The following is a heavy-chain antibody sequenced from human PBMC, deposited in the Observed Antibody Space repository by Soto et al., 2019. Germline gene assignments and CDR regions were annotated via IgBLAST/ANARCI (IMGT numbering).Heavy chain of an antibody. V-gene: IGHV1-3*01. J-gene: IGHJ1*01. CDR2: INAGNGNT. Sequence: QVQLVQSGAEVKKPGATVKVSCKGTGYTFTSYAMHWVRPAPGQRLEWMGWINAGNGNTKYSQKFQGRVTITRDTSASTADMGLSSLRSEDTAVYYCARSQPSYSVSPTGYFQHWGQGTLVSVSS. D-gene: IGHD1-26*01. CDR1: GYTFTSYA. CDR3: ARSQPSYSVSPTGYFQH.